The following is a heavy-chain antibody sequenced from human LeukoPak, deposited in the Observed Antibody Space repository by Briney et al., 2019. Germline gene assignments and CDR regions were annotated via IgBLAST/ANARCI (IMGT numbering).Heavy chain of an antibody. CDR2: ISGSGGRT. CDR1: GFTFSSYA. Sequence: GGSLRLSCAASGFTFSSYAMSWVRQAPGKGLEWVSGISGSGGRTYYADSVKGRFTISRDNSKNTLYLQMNSLRAEDTAVYYCAKDVEVVGVLWFGELTSNWFDPWGQGTLVTVSS. J-gene: IGHJ5*02. D-gene: IGHD3-10*01. V-gene: IGHV3-23*01. CDR3: AKDVEVVGVLWFGELTSNWFDP.